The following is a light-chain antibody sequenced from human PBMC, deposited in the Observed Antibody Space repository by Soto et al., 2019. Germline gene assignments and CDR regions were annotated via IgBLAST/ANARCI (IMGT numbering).Light chain of an antibody. J-gene: IGKJ2*01. CDR3: QQYNYWLVYT. Sequence: EIVMTQSPATLSVSPGERVTLSCRASQNLSTNLAWYQQRPGQAPRLLIYAASTRATGIPARFSGSGSGTEFALTISSLQSVDFAVYYCQQYNYWLVYTFGQGTKLEIK. CDR1: QNLSTN. V-gene: IGKV3-15*01. CDR2: AAS.